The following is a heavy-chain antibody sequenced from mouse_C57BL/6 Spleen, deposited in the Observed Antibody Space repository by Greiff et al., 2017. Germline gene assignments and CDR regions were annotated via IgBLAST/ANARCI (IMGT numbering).Heavy chain of an antibody. CDR3: AREGVMVTTSWPFAY. Sequence: VQLQQSGAELARPGASVKLSCKASGYTFTSYGISWVKQRTGQGLEWIGEIYPRSGNTYYNEKFKGKATLTADKSSSTAYMELRSLTSEDSAVYFCAREGVMVTTSWPFAYWGQGTLVTVSA. J-gene: IGHJ3*01. V-gene: IGHV1-81*01. CDR1: GYTFTSYG. D-gene: IGHD2-2*01. CDR2: IYPRSGNT.